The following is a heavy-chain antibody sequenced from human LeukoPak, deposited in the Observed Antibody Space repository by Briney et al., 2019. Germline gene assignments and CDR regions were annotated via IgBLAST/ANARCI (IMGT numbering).Heavy chain of an antibody. J-gene: IGHJ4*02. D-gene: IGHD3-10*01. Sequence: SETLSLTCTVSGGSISSGGYYWSWIRQHPGKGLEWIGYIYYSGSTYYNPSLKSRVTISVDTSKNQFPLKLSSVTAADTAVYYCARYLGGDYYGSGSYFTDDYFDYWGQGTLVTVSS. CDR2: IYYSGST. CDR3: ARYLGGDYYGSGSYFTDDYFDY. CDR1: GGSISSGGYY. V-gene: IGHV4-31*03.